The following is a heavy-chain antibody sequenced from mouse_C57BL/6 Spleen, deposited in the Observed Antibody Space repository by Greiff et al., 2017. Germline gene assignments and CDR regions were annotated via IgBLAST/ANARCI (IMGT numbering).Heavy chain of an antibody. CDR1: GYSITSGYY. CDR2: ISYDGSN. CDR3: AREGYEDAMDY. V-gene: IGHV3-6*01. D-gene: IGHD2-3*01. Sequence: EVQLQESGPGLVKPSQSLSLTCSVTGYSITSGYYWNWIRQFPGNKLEWMGYISYDGSNNYNPSLKNRISITRDTSKNQLFLKLNSVTTEDTATYYCAREGYEDAMDYWGQGTSVTVSS. J-gene: IGHJ4*01.